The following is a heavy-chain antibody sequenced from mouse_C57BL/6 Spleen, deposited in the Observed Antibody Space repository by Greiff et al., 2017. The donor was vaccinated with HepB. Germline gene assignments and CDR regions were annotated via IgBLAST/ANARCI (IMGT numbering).Heavy chain of an antibody. Sequence: VKLVESGAELVRPGASVTLSCKASGYTFTDYEMHWVKQTPVHGLEWIGAIDPETGGTAYNQKFKGKAILTADKSSSTAYMELRSLTSEDSAVYYCTRPGYYDYDVAWFAYWGQGTLGTVSA. J-gene: IGHJ3*01. CDR3: TRPGYYDYDVAWFAY. CDR1: GYTFTDYE. D-gene: IGHD2-4*01. V-gene: IGHV1-15*01. CDR2: IDPETGGT.